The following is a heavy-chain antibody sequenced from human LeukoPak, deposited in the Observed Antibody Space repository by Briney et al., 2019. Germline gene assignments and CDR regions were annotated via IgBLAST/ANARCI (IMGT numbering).Heavy chain of an antibody. CDR1: GYTFTSYG. CDR3: ARDRFSPMTSIAARPLGDY. CDR2: ISAYNGNT. D-gene: IGHD6-6*01. J-gene: IGHJ4*02. V-gene: IGHV1-18*01. Sequence: ASVKLSCKASGYTFTSYGISWVRQAPGQGLEWMGWISAYNGNTNYAQKLQGRVTMTTDTSTSTAYMELRSLRSDDTAVYYCARDRFSPMTSIAARPLGDYWGQGTLVTVSS.